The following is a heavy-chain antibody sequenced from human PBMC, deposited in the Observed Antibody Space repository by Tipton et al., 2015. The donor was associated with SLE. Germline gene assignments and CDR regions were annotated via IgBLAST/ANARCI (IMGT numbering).Heavy chain of an antibody. CDR2: IHYIGST. J-gene: IGHJ4*02. V-gene: IGHV4-59*11. Sequence: TLSLTCTVSGGSISSHYWNWIRRPPGKGLEWIGYIHYIGSTNYNPSLKSRVTISLDKSKNQFSLKLSSVTAADTAVYYCARSPVELELDYWGQGTLVTISS. CDR1: GGSISSHY. D-gene: IGHD1-7*01. CDR3: ARSPVELELDY.